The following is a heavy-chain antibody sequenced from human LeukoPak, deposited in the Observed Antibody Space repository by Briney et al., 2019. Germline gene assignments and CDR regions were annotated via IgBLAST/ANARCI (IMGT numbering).Heavy chain of an antibody. CDR1: GFTFSSYA. D-gene: IGHD4-17*01. V-gene: IGHV3-23*01. CDR3: AKLGTSVTTSGSD. CDR2: ISGSGGST. Sequence: GGSLRLSCAASGFTFSSYAMNWVRQAPGKGLEWVSAISGSGGSTYDADSVKGRFTISRDNSKNTLCLQMNSLRAEDTAVYYCAKLGTSVTTSGSDWGQGTLVTVSS. J-gene: IGHJ4*02.